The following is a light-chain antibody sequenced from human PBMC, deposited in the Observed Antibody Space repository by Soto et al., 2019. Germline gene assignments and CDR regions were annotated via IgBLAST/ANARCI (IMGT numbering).Light chain of an antibody. V-gene: IGKV1-39*01. J-gene: IGKJ4*01. Sequence: DIQMTHSPSSLSASVLYIVTITCRSSQSIGSYLNSYQQKPGKAPNLLIHGGSILQSGVPPRFSGGGGGTDFTLTISSLQPEDFASYYCQKIYTIPLNFGGGTKVDIK. CDR2: GGS. CDR3: QKIYTIPLN. CDR1: QSIGSY.